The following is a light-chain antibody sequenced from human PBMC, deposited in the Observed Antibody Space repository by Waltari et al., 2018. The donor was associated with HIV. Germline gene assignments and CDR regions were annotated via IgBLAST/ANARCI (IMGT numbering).Light chain of an antibody. CDR2: EDD. Sequence: NLMLTQPRSVSESPGQTVTISCTRSSGRFGSKFLQWYQQRPGSSPTTVIFEDDQRPAGVPDRFSGSIDRSSNSAYLTISGLKPEDEADYYCQSYDTTNRWIFGGGTQLTVL. CDR3: QSYDTTNRWI. CDR1: SGRFGSKF. V-gene: IGLV6-57*01. J-gene: IGLJ2*01.